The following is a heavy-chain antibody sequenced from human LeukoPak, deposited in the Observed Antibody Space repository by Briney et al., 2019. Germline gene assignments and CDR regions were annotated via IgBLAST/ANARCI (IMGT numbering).Heavy chain of an antibody. CDR1: GGTFSSYA. CDR3: ARLPMVRGLNYYGMDV. D-gene: IGHD3-10*01. J-gene: IGHJ6*02. V-gene: IGHV1-69*13. Sequence: SVKVSCKASGGTFSSYAISWVRQAPGQGLEWMGGIIPIFGTANYAQKFQGRVTITADESTSTAYMELSSLRSEDTAVYYCARLPMVRGLNYYGMDVWGQGTTVTVPS. CDR2: IIPIFGTA.